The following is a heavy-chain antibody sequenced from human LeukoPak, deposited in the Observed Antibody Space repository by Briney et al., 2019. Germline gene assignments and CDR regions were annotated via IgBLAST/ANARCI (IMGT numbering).Heavy chain of an antibody. CDR3: ASRKLGNDY. CDR2: IHYSGSP. CDR1: GGSISNYY. V-gene: IGHV4-59*01. J-gene: IGHJ4*02. D-gene: IGHD7-27*01. Sequence: PSETLSLTCTVSGGSISNYYWSWIRQPPGKGLEWIGYIHYSGSPNYNPSLKSRVSISVDTSKNQFSLKLNSVTAADTAVYYCASRKLGNDYWGQGTLVTVSS.